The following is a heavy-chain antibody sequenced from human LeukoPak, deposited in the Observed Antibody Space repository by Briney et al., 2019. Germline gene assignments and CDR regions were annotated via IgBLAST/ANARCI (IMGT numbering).Heavy chain of an antibody. Sequence: SETLSLTCTASGGSISSYSWRWIRQPPGKGLEWIAYLFYSGSTDYNPSLESRVTISVDTSKNQFSLKLRSVTAADTAVCYCATVAVIRGVTYFDYWGQGTLVTVSS. CDR3: ATVAVIRGVTYFDY. CDR2: LFYSGST. CDR1: GGSISSYS. J-gene: IGHJ4*02. D-gene: IGHD3-10*01. V-gene: IGHV4-59*01.